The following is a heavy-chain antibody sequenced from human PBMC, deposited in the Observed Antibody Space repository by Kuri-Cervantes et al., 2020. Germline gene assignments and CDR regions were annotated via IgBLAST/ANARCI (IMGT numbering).Heavy chain of an antibody. J-gene: IGHJ4*02. CDR2: IYYSGST. D-gene: IGHD3-10*01. CDR3: ASGEFEYDFGSGSYYPPNYFDY. Sequence: SETLSLTCTVSGGSISSSSYYWGWIRQPPGKGLEWIGSIYYSGSTYYNPSLKSRVTISVDTSKNQFSLKLSSVTAADTAVYYCASGEFEYDFGSGSYYPPNYFDYWGQGTLGTVSS. V-gene: IGHV4-39*07. CDR1: GGSISSSSYY.